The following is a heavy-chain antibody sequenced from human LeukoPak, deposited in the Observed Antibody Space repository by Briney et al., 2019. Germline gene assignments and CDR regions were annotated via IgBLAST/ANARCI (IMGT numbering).Heavy chain of an antibody. V-gene: IGHV1-69*13. CDR2: IIPIFGTA. CDR3: ARGLRVEMATILPRPFDY. Sequence: ASVKVSCKASGGTFSSYAISWVRQAPGQGLEWMGGIIPIFGTANYAQKFQGRVTITADESTSTAYMELSSLRSEDTAVYYCARGLRVEMATILPRPFDYWGQGTLVTVSS. D-gene: IGHD5-24*01. J-gene: IGHJ4*02. CDR1: GGTFSSYA.